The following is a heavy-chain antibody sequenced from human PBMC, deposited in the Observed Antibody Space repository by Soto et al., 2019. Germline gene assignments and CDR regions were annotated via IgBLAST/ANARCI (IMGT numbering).Heavy chain of an antibody. CDR1: GFTVNSKY. V-gene: IGHV3-21*01. J-gene: IGHJ4*02. Sequence: GGSLRLSCAASGFTVNSKYMSWVRQAPGKGLEWVSSISSFSNYMYYTDSVKGRFTISRDNARNSLYLQMNSLRAEDTAVYYCAKDPRTMNYDSSGYYFDYWGQGTLVTVSS. D-gene: IGHD3-22*01. CDR2: ISSFSNYM. CDR3: AKDPRTMNYDSSGYYFDY.